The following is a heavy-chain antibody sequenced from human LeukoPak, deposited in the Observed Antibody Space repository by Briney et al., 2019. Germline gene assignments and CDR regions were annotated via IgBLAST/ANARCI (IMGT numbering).Heavy chain of an antibody. CDR2: IYYSGST. J-gene: IGHJ4*02. CDR1: GGSISSYY. Sequence: SETLSLTCTVSGGSISSYYWSWIRQPPGKGLEWIGYIYYSGSTNYNPSLKSRVTISVDTSKNQFSLKLSSVTAADSAVYYCARQDNRWDYYFDYWGQGTLVTVSS. CDR3: ARQDNRWDYYFDY. V-gene: IGHV4-59*08. D-gene: IGHD1-26*01.